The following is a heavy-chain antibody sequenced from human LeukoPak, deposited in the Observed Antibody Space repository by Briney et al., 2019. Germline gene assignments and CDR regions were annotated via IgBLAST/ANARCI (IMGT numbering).Heavy chain of an antibody. D-gene: IGHD5-12*01. J-gene: IGHJ4*02. V-gene: IGHV4-59*01. Sequence: SETLSLTCTVSGGSISGYSWSWIRQPPGKGLEWIGYIYYSGSTNYNPSLKSRVTISVDTSKNQFSLKLSSVTAADTAVYYCARGVTSGYASDYYFDYWGQGTLLTVSS. CDR2: IYYSGST. CDR1: GGSISGYS. CDR3: ARGVTSGYASDYYFDY.